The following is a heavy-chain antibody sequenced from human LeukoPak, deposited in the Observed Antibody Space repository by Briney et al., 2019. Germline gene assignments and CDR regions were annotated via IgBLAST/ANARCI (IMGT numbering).Heavy chain of an antibody. CDR1: GFTFSSYW. CDR2: IASDGSST. J-gene: IGHJ4*02. Sequence: GGSLRLSCAASGFTFSSYWMNWVSQAPGKGLVWVSRIASDGSSTTYADSVKGRFSISRDNAKNTLYLQMNSLRVEDTAVYYCARGRPHGNDCWGQGTLVTVSS. D-gene: IGHD4-23*01. V-gene: IGHV3-74*01. CDR3: ARGRPHGNDC.